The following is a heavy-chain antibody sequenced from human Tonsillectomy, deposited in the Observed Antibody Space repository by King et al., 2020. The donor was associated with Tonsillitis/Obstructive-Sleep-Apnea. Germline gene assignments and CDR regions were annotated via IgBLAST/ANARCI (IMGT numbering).Heavy chain of an antibody. Sequence: VQLVESGGGLVQPGGSLKLSCAASGFTFSDSTMHWVRQASGKGLEWVGRIRSKANSYATVYAASVKGRFTISRDDSKNTAYLQMNSLKTEDTAVYHCTTGYGDYWGQGTLVTVSS. CDR2: IRSKANSYAT. V-gene: IGHV3-73*01. CDR3: TTGYGDY. CDR1: GFTFSDST. D-gene: IGHD5-12*01. J-gene: IGHJ4*02.